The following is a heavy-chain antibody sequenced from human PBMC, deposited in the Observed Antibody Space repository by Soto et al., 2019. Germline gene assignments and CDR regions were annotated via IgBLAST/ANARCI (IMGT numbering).Heavy chain of an antibody. J-gene: IGHJ5*02. CDR2: ISGSGGST. CDR3: AKQPSVDTXMVSWFDP. CDR1: GFTFSSYA. V-gene: IGHV3-23*01. Sequence: GSLRLSCAASGFTFSSYAMSWARQAPGKGLEWVSAISGSGGSTYYADSVKGRFTISRDNSKNTLYLQMNSLRAEDTAVYYCAKQPSVDTXMVSWFDPWGQGTLVTVSS. D-gene: IGHD5-18*01.